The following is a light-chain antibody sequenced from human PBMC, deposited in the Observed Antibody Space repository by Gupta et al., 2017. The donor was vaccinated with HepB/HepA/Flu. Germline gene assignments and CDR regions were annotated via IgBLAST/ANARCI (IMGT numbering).Light chain of an antibody. CDR1: QSITSNY. Sequence: EIVLTQSPGTLSMSPGERVTLSCRASQSITSNYVAWYQQKPGQPPRLLMYDASIRTADFPVRFSGSGSGTDFALTISRLEPEDFAVYHCQYYGRSPTFGQGTRLEIK. J-gene: IGKJ5*01. CDR3: QYYGRSPT. V-gene: IGKV3-20*01. CDR2: DAS.